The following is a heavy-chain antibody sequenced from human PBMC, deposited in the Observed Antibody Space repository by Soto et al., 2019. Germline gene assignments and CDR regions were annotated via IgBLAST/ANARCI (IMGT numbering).Heavy chain of an antibody. V-gene: IGHV3-74*01. CDR1: GFPFSRYW. D-gene: IGHD2-8*02. CDR2: IKSDGSDI. CDR3: AESSTERGLGY. Sequence: VQLVESGGDLVQPGGSLRLSCAASGFPFSRYWMHWVRQDPVKGLVWVSRIKSDGSDIRYADAVKGRFTISRDNGKSTLYLQMNSLRVEDTAGYYCAESSTERGLGYWGQGTLVTVSS. J-gene: IGHJ4*02.